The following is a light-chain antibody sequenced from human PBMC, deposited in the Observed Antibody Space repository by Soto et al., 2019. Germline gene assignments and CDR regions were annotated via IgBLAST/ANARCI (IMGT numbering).Light chain of an antibody. Sequence: DIQMTQSPSSLSASVGDRVTIPCRASQTISRNLNWYRQKPGKAPKLLIYAASSLQSGVPSRFSGSGSGTDFTLAISSLQPEDFATYYCQQLNSYPPLTFGQGTRLEIK. CDR3: QQLNSYPPLT. J-gene: IGKJ5*01. CDR2: AAS. CDR1: QTISRN. V-gene: IGKV1-39*01.